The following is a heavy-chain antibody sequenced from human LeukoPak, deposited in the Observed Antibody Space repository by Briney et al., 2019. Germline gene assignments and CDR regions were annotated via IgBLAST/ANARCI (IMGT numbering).Heavy chain of an antibody. V-gene: IGHV3-30*02. Sequence: GGSLRLSCAASGFTFSSYGMHWVRQAPGKGLEWVAFIRYDGSNKYYADSVKGRFTISRDNSKNTLYLQMNSLRAKDTAVYYCAKDRSGIAAAGRDFDYWGQGTLVTVSS. CDR3: AKDRSGIAAAGRDFDY. J-gene: IGHJ4*02. CDR2: IRYDGSNK. D-gene: IGHD6-13*01. CDR1: GFTFSSYG.